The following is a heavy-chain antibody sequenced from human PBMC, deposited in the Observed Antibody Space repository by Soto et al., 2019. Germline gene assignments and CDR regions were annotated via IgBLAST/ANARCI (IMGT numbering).Heavy chain of an antibody. Sequence: PGGSLRLSCAASGFTFSSYGMHWVRQAPGKGLEWVAVIWYDGSNTYYADSVKGRFTISRDNSKNTLYLQMNSLRAEDTAVYYCARDPDKAITIFGVAPIDPWGQGTLVTVSS. CDR1: GFTFSSYG. J-gene: IGHJ5*02. V-gene: IGHV3-33*01. D-gene: IGHD3-3*01. CDR2: IWYDGSNT. CDR3: ARDPDKAITIFGVAPIDP.